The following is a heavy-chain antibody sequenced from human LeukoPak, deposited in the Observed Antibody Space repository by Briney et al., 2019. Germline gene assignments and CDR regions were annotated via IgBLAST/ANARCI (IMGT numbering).Heavy chain of an antibody. Sequence: SETLSLTCAVSGGSISSGGYSWSWIRQPPGKGLEWIGYIYHSGSTYYNPSLKSRVTISVDRSKNQFSLKLSSVTAADTAVYYCARARSTVNWFDPWGQGTLVTVSS. V-gene: IGHV4-30-2*01. J-gene: IGHJ5*02. D-gene: IGHD4-17*01. CDR2: IYHSGST. CDR1: GGSISSGGYS. CDR3: ARARSTVNWFDP.